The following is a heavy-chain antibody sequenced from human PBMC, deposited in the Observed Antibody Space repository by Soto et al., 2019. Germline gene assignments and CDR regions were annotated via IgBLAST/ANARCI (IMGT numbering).Heavy chain of an antibody. Sequence: QVQLVQSGAEVKKPGSSVTVSCKASGGTFGNSAISWVRQAPGQGLEWMGGIIPTFPTPDYAQKFQGRVTITADESKTTAYMEWTSLQSEDTAVYYCARDKDRQQLGGSYYYGTDVWGQGTTVTVSS. J-gene: IGHJ6*02. D-gene: IGHD2-15*01. CDR3: ARDKDRQQLGGSYYYGTDV. CDR2: IIPTFPTP. V-gene: IGHV1-69*12. CDR1: GGTFGNSA.